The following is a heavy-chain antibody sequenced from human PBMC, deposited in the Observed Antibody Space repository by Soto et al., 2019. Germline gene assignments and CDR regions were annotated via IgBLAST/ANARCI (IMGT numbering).Heavy chain of an antibody. CDR2: IKQDGSEK. CDR1: GFTFSSYW. J-gene: IGHJ4*02. CDR3: ARDEYSSGWYYFDP. D-gene: IGHD6-19*01. Sequence: PGGSLRLSCAASGFTFSSYWMSWVRQAPGKGLEWVANIKQDGSEKYYVDSVKGRFTISRDNAKNSLYLQMNSLRAEDTAVYYCARDEYSSGWYYFDPWGQGTLVTVSS. V-gene: IGHV3-7*03.